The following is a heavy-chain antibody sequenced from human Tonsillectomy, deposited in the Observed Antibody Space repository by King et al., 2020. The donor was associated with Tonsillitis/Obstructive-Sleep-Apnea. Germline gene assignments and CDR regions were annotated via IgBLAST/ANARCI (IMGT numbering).Heavy chain of an antibody. CDR3: ARAGHYYGSGSYYNY. J-gene: IGHJ4*02. CDR1: GYTFTSYG. V-gene: IGHV1-18*01. D-gene: IGHD3-10*01. Sequence: LVESGTEVKRPGASVKVSCKASGYTFTSYGISWVRQAPGQGLEWMGWISPHNGNTNYPQKLQGRVTMTTDTSTSTASMELRSLRSDDTAVYYCARAGHYYGSGSYYNYWGQGTLVTVSS. CDR2: ISPHNGNT.